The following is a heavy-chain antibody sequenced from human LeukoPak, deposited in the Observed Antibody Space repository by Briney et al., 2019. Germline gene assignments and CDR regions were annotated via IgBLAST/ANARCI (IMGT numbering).Heavy chain of an antibody. CDR2: INPNSGGT. D-gene: IGHD6-13*01. CDR3: ARGYSSSWYPLHYYYYMDV. CDR1: GYTFTGYY. V-gene: IGHV1-2*02. J-gene: IGHJ6*03. Sequence: ASVKVSCKASGYTFTGYYMHWVRQAPGQGLEWMGWINPNSGGTNYAQKFQGRVTMTRDTSISTAYMELSRLRSDDTALYYCARGYSSSWYPLHYYYYMDVWGKGTTVTISS.